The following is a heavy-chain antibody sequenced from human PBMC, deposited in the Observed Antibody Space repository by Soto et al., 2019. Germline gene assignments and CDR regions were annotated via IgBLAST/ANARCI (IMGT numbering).Heavy chain of an antibody. CDR2: IYHSGSS. Sequence: SETLSLTCAVSGFSINTGYYWGWIRQPPGKGLEWIGNIYHSGSSYYNPSLKSRVTISVDTSNNHFSLRLTSVTAADTALYFCGRVLDASGTYIGSVDFWGQGIPVTVSS. D-gene: IGHD3-10*01. CDR3: GRVLDASGTYIGSVDF. J-gene: IGHJ4*02. V-gene: IGHV4-38-2*01. CDR1: GFSINTGYY.